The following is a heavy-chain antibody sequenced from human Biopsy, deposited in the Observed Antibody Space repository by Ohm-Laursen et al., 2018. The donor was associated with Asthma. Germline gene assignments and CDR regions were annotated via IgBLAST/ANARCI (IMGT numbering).Heavy chain of an antibody. D-gene: IGHD3-10*01. J-gene: IGHJ4*02. CDR2: IYSGGTS. CDR1: GFAVSRDY. Sequence: SLRLSCAGSGFAVSRDYMFWVRQAPGKGLEWVSVIYSGGTSHTADSVRGRFTISRDKSENTLYLQMNSLRAEDTAVYYCAKDERLYYGSDSKYMQPVPLGDWGQGTLVIVSA. CDR3: AKDERLYYGSDSKYMQPVPLGD. V-gene: IGHV3-53*01.